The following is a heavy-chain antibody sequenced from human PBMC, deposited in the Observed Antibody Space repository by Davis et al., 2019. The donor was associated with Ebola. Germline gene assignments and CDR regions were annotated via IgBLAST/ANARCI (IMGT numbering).Heavy chain of an antibody. J-gene: IGHJ5*02. Sequence: GSLRLSCTVSGGSISSHYWSWIRQPPGKGLEWIGYIYYNGRINYNPSLKSRVTISVDTSKNQFSLKLSSVTAADTAVYYCARVGLDSSSPDHYDISTGIDPWGQGTLVTVSS. CDR3: ARVGLDSSSPDHYDISTGIDP. CDR2: IYYNGRI. D-gene: IGHD3-9*01. CDR1: GGSISSHY. V-gene: IGHV4-59*11.